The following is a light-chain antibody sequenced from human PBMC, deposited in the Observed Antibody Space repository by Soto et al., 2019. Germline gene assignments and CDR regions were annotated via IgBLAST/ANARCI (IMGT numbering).Light chain of an antibody. CDR2: GAS. Sequence: EIVLTQSPGTLSLSPGERATLSCRASQRVSSSYLAWYQQKPGQAPRLLIYGASSRATGIPDRFSGSGSGTDFTLTISRLEPEDFAAYYCQQYGSSPETFGKGTQVEIK. CDR1: QRVSSSY. V-gene: IGKV3-20*01. J-gene: IGKJ1*01. CDR3: QQYGSSPET.